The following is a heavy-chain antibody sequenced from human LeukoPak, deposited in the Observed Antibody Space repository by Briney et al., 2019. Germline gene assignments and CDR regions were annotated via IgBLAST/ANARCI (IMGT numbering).Heavy chain of an antibody. Sequence: SETLSLTCTVSGGSISNYYWSWIRQPPGKGLEWIGYIYYSGSTNYNPSLKSRVTISLDMSKNQLSLKLSSVTAADTALYYCARISGNSGWYYFDYWGQGTLLTVSS. CDR1: GGSISNYY. D-gene: IGHD6-19*01. CDR3: ARISGNSGWYYFDY. CDR2: IYYSGST. J-gene: IGHJ4*02. V-gene: IGHV4-59*08.